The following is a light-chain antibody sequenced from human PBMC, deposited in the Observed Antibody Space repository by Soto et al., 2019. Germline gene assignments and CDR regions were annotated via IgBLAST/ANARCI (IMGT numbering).Light chain of an antibody. CDR3: QQYGTSEII. V-gene: IGKV3-20*01. J-gene: IGKJ5*01. CDR1: QSVDDRH. Sequence: EIVLTQSPGTVSLSPGDRATLSCRASQSVDDRHLAWYQLRPGQAPRLLIYDTSSRASGIPDRFSGSGSGTDFTLTISRLETEDFAVFYCQQYGTSEIIFGQGTRLEI. CDR2: DTS.